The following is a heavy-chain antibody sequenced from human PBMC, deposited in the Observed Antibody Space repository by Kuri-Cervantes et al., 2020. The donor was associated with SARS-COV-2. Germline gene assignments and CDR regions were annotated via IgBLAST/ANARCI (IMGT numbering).Heavy chain of an antibody. J-gene: IGHJ3*02. V-gene: IGHV1-8*03. Sequence: ASVKVSCKASGYTFTSYDINWVRQATGQGLEWMGWMNPNSGNTGYAQKFQGRVTITRNTSISTAYMELRSLRSEDTAVYYCARASRHYYDFWSGSYDAFDIWGQGTMVTVSS. CDR2: MNPNSGNT. D-gene: IGHD3-3*01. CDR1: GYTFTSYD. CDR3: ARASRHYYDFWSGSYDAFDI.